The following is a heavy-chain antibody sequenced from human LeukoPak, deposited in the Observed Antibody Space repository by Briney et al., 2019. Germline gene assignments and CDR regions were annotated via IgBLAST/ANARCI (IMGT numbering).Heavy chain of an antibody. CDR1: GGTFSSYA. D-gene: IGHD2/OR15-2a*01. CDR2: IIPIFGTA. J-gene: IGHJ5*02. V-gene: IGHV1-69*13. CDR3: AIQRIVQNWFDP. Sequence: SVKVSCKASGGTFSSYALSWVRQAPGQGLEWMGGIIPIFGTANYAQKFQGRVTITADESTSTAYMELSGLRSEDTAVYYCAIQRIVQNWFDPWGQGTLVTVSS.